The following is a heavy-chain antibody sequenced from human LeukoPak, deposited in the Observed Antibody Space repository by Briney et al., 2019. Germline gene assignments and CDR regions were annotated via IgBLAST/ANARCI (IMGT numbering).Heavy chain of an antibody. CDR3: ARELNDFWSGDYFDY. V-gene: IGHV4-59*01. D-gene: IGHD3-3*01. CDR1: GGSISSDY. Sequence: SETLSLTCTVSGGSISSDYWSWIRQPPGQGLEWVGNIYYSGGTIYNPSLKSRVIISVDTSKNQFSLKLSSVTAADTAMYYCARELNDFWSGDYFDYWGQGILVTVSS. J-gene: IGHJ4*02. CDR2: IYYSGGT.